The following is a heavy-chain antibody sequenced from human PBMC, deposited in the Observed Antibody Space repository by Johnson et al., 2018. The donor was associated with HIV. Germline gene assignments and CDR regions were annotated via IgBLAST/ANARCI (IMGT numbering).Heavy chain of an antibody. V-gene: IGHV3-NL1*01. CDR1: GFTFSHYW. J-gene: IGHJ3*02. Sequence: QVQLVESGGGVVQPGGSLRLSCAASGFTFSHYWMTWVRQASGRGLEWISGIKTCDGGSNCADAVKGRFTFSRDNSTNTLNLQVSSLRVEDTAVYYCARDHLRRSHAFDIWGQGTMVTVSS. CDR3: ARDHLRRSHAFDI. D-gene: IGHD2-15*01. CDR2: IKTCDGGS.